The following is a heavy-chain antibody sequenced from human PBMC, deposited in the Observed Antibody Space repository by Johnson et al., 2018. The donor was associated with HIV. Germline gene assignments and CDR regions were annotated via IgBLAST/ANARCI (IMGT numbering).Heavy chain of an antibody. J-gene: IGHJ3*02. CDR1: GFTFSSYA. V-gene: IGHV3-23*04. Sequence: VQLVESGGGVVQPGRSLRLSCAASGFTFSSYAMSWVRQAPGKGLEWVSAISGSGGSTYYADSVKGRFTISRDNSKNTLYLQMNSLRAEDTAVYYCARDSLQWLSEVGDAFDIWGQGTMVTVSS. CDR2: ISGSGGST. CDR3: ARDSLQWLSEVGDAFDI. D-gene: IGHD6-19*01.